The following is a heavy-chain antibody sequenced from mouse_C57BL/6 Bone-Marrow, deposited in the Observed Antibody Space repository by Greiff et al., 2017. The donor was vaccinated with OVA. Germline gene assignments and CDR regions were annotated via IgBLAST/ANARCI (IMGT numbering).Heavy chain of an antibody. J-gene: IGHJ4*01. D-gene: IGHD2-3*01. Sequence: QVQLQQPGAELVKPGASVKMSCKASGYTFTSYWITWVKQRPGQGLEWIGDIYPGSGSTNYNEKFKSKATLTVDTSSSTAYMQLSSLTSEDSAVYYCVYDGYHNYYAMDYWGQGTSVTVSS. V-gene: IGHV1-55*01. CDR3: VYDGYHNYYAMDY. CDR2: IYPGSGST. CDR1: GYTFTSYW.